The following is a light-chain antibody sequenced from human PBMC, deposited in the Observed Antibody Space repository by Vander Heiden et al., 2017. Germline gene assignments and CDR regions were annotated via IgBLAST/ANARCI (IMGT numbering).Light chain of an antibody. CDR2: KAS. V-gene: IGKV1-5*03. J-gene: IGKJ2*01. CDR3: QQYNSYPYT. Sequence: DIQMTQSTCTLSASVGDRVTITCRASQSISSWLAWYQQKPGKAPKLLIYKASSLESGVPSRFSGSGSGTEFTLTISSLQPDDFATYYCQQYNSYPYTFGQGTKLEIK. CDR1: QSISSW.